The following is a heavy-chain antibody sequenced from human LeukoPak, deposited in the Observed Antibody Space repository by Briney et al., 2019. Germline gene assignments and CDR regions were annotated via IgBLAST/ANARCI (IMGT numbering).Heavy chain of an antibody. D-gene: IGHD1-26*01. CDR1: GYKFSSYG. V-gene: IGHV1-18*01. Sequence: ASVKVSCKASGYKFSSYGISWVRQAPGQGLEWMGWITAYNGNTHYGQNLQGRFTMTTDTSTSTAYMEVRNLRFDDTAVYYCARDPEETYSGSYEGHWFDPWGQGTLVIVSS. CDR2: ITAYNGNT. J-gene: IGHJ5*02. CDR3: ARDPEETYSGSYEGHWFDP.